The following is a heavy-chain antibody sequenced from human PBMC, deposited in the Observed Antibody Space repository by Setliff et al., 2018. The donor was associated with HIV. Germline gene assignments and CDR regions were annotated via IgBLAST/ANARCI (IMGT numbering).Heavy chain of an antibody. J-gene: IGHJ5*02. V-gene: IGHV5-51*01. CDR3: VRYSGSSYKSNWFDP. CDR2: IYPGDSDA. Sequence: GESLKISCKGSGYSFTNSWIGWVRQMPGKGLEWMGIIYPGDSDAKYNPSFQGQVTISADKSISTAYLQWSSLQASDTAMYYCVRYSGSSYKSNWFDPWGQGTRVTVSS. CDR1: GYSFTNSW. D-gene: IGHD1-26*01.